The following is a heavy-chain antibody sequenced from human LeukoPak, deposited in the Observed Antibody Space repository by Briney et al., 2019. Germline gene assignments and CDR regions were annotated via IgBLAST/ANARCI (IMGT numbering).Heavy chain of an antibody. J-gene: IGHJ2*01. V-gene: IGHV3-66*01. CDR2: IYSSGDT. CDR1: GFTVSSNY. CDR3: ARAVNPNWYFDL. Sequence: GGSLRLSCAASGFTVSSNYMSWVRQAPGKGLEWVSVIYSSGDTYDADSVKGRFTISRDNSKNTLYLQMNSLRAEDTAVYYCARAVNPNWYFDLWGRGTLVTVSS.